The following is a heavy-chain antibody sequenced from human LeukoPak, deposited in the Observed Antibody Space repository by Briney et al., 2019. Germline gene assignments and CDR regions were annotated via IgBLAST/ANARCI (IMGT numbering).Heavy chain of an antibody. CDR3: ARQGRHGGGILFDY. CDR1: GGSISSYY. CDR2: IYYSGST. Sequence: SETLSLTCTVSGGSISSYYWSWIRQPPGKGLEWIGYIYYSGSTNYNPSLKSRVIISVDTPKNQFSLKLSSVTAADPVVYYCARQGRHGGGILFDYWGQGTLVTVSS. J-gene: IGHJ4*02. V-gene: IGHV4-59*08. D-gene: IGHD3-16*01.